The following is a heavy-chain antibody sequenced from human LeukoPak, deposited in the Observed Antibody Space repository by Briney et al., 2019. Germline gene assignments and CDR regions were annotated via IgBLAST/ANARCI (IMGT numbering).Heavy chain of an antibody. J-gene: IGHJ4*02. CDR1: GLTFSSYG. V-gene: IGHV3-23*01. CDR2: ITGDGTTT. CDR3: AKMQGYFDY. Sequence: GGSLRLSCEASGLTFSSYGMSWVRQAPGKGLQWVSAITGDGTTTYYADSVKGRFTISRDNTKNMVYLQMSSLRAEDTAVYYCAKMQGYFDYWGQGTLVPVSS.